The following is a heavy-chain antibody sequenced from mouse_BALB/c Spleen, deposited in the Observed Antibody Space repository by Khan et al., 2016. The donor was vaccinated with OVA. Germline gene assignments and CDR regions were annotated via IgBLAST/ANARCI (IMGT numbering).Heavy chain of an antibody. CDR2: ISYSDST. V-gene: IGHV3-2*02. CDR1: GYSITSNYA. CDR3: ARENYYGYYFDY. Sequence: VQLKESGPGLVKPSQSLSLTCTVTGYSITSNYAWNWIRQFPGNKLEWMGYISYSDSTSYNPSLKSLIFITRNTSQKQFFLKLNSVTTEDTATYYCARENYYGYYFDYWGQGTTLTVSS. J-gene: IGHJ2*01. D-gene: IGHD1-1*01.